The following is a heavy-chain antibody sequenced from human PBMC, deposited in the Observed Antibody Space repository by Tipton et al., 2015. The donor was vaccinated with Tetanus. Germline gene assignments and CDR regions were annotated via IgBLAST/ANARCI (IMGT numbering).Heavy chain of an antibody. CDR1: GFTFSSYA. V-gene: IGHV3-23*01. CDR3: AKDPTVTPFTIPHVY. CDR2: ISGSGGST. Sequence: SLRLSCAASGFTFSSYAMSWVRQAPGKGLEWVSAISGSGGSTYYADSVKGRFTISRDNSKNTLYLQMNSLRAEDTAVYYCAKDPTVTPFTIPHVYWGQGTLVSVSS. J-gene: IGHJ4*02. D-gene: IGHD4-17*01.